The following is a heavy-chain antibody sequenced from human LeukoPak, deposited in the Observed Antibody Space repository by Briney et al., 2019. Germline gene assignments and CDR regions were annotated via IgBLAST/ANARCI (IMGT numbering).Heavy chain of an antibody. J-gene: IGHJ3*01. D-gene: IGHD3-16*01. Sequence: GGSLRLSCAASGFTFSSHGMHWIRQAPGKGLEWVAVIWYDGSNKYYADSVKGRFTISRDNSKNTLYLQMDSLRAEDTALYYCARWGSPKILDLWGQGTMVIVSS. CDR3: ARWGSPKILDL. V-gene: IGHV3-33*01. CDR2: IWYDGSNK. CDR1: GFTFSSHG.